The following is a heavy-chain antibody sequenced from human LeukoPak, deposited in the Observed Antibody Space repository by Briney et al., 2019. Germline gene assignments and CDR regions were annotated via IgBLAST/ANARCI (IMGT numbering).Heavy chain of an antibody. D-gene: IGHD2-2*02. CDR2: INHSGST. V-gene: IGHV4-34*01. Sequence: PSETLSLTCAVYGGSFSGYYWSRIRQPPGKGLEWIGEINHSGSTNYNPSLKSRVTISVDTSKNQFSLKLSSVTAADTAVYYCARLRTGYCSSTSCYTHAFDIWGQGTMVTVSS. J-gene: IGHJ3*02. CDR1: GGSFSGYY. CDR3: ARLRTGYCSSTSCYTHAFDI.